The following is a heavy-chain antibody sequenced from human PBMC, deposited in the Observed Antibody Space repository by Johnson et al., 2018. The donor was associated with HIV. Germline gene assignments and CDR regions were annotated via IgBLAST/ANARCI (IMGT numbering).Heavy chain of an antibody. CDR3: ARADGSYYDRASWAFDI. CDR2: IRGSGDST. V-gene: IGHV3-23*04. D-gene: IGHD1-26*01. J-gene: IGHJ3*02. CDR1: GFTFSSYA. Sequence: LVESGGGLVQPGGSLRLSCAASGFTFSSYAMSWVRQAPGKGLEWVSAIRGSGDSTYYADSVKGRFTISIDNAKNSLYLQMNSLRDEDTAIYYCARADGSYYDRASWAFDIWGQGTMVTVSS.